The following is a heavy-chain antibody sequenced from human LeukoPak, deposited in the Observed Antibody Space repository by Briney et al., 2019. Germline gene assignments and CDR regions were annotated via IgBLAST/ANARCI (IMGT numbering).Heavy chain of an antibody. Sequence: GASVKVSCKASGGTFSSYAISWVRQAPVQGLEWMGGIIPIFGTANYAQKFQGRVTITTDESTSTAYMELSSLRSEDTAVYYCAGDGGGWYIYWGQGTLVTVSS. D-gene: IGHD6-19*01. CDR1: GGTFSSYA. CDR2: IIPIFGTA. J-gene: IGHJ4*02. CDR3: AGDGGGWYIY. V-gene: IGHV1-69*05.